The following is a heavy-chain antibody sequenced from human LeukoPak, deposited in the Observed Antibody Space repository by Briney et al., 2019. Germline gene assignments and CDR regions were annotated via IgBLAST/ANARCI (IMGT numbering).Heavy chain of an antibody. V-gene: IGHV3-23*01. D-gene: IGHD4-11*01. Sequence: PGGSLRLSCAASGFSLSSHAMSWVRQAPGKGLEWVSSISSSGDRTYYADSVKGRLTISRDNPKNTLLLQMNSLRTEDTAVYFCARWGNDYSQFDSWGQGTLVTVS. CDR2: ISSSGDRT. CDR3: ARWGNDYSQFDS. CDR1: GFSLSSHA. J-gene: IGHJ4*02.